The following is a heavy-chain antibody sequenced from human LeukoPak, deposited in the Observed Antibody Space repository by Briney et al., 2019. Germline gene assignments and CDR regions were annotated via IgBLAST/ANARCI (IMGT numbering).Heavy chain of an antibody. CDR3: ARERRESTQYYYYYYMDV. Sequence: SVKVSCKASGGTFSSYAISWVRQAPGQGLEWMGGIIPIFGTANYAQKFQGRVTITTDESTSTAYMELSSLRSEDTAVYYCARERRESTQYYYYYYMDVWGKGTTVTVSS. CDR2: IIPIFGTA. CDR1: GGTFSSYA. J-gene: IGHJ6*03. V-gene: IGHV1-69*05.